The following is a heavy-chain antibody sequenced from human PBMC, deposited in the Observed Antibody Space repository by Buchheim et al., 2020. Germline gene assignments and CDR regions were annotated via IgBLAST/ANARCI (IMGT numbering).Heavy chain of an antibody. J-gene: IGHJ6*02. CDR2: ISSSSSYI. D-gene: IGHD2-15*01. CDR1: GFTFSSYS. CDR3: ARDRVSVVVAATGGMDV. Sequence: EVQLVESGGGLVKPGGSLRLSCAASGFTFSSYSMNWVRQAPGKGLEWVSSISSSSSYIYYADSVKGRFTISRDNAKTSLYLQMNSLRAEDTAVYYCARDRVSVVVAATGGMDVWGQGTT. V-gene: IGHV3-21*01.